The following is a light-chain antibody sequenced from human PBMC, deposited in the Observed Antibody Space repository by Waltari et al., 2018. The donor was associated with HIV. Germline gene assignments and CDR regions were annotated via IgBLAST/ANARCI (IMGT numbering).Light chain of an antibody. CDR3: SSYTSSSVV. J-gene: IGLJ2*01. CDR2: EVS. Sequence: QSALTQPASVSGSPGQSITISCTGTSSDVGGHNYVSWYQQHPGKAPKLMIYEVSNRPSGVSNRFSCSKSGNTASLTISGLQAEDEADYYCSSYTSSSVVFGGGTKLTVL. CDR1: SSDVGGHNY. V-gene: IGLV2-14*01.